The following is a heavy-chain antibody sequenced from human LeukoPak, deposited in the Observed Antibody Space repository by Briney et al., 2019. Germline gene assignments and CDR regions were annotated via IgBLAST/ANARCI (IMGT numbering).Heavy chain of an antibody. D-gene: IGHD3-22*01. V-gene: IGHV3-23*01. CDR2: TSGSGDGK. Sequence: GGSLRLSCAASGFTFSSYAMSWVRQAPGKGLEWVSATSGSGDGKFYADSGKGRFTMYRDNEKKRVYVQMNSLRAEDTAIYYCAKLRDFFDSSGHFDYWGQGTLVTVSS. CDR3: AKLRDFFDSSGHFDY. CDR1: GFTFSSYA. J-gene: IGHJ4*02.